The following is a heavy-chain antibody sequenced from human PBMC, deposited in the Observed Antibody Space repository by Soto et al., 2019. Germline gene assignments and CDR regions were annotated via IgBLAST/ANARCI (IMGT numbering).Heavy chain of an antibody. CDR2: INQSGGT. Sequence: QVQLQQWGAGLLKPSETLSLTCAVYGGSFGGYKWGWIRQPPGAGLEWIGEINQSGGTNYNPSLKSRVVISLDTSKIQFSLKLSSVTAADTAVYYCVREGGDNWFDPWGQGTLVTVSS. J-gene: IGHJ5*02. D-gene: IGHD3-16*01. V-gene: IGHV4-34*01. CDR3: VREGGDNWFDP. CDR1: GGSFGGYK.